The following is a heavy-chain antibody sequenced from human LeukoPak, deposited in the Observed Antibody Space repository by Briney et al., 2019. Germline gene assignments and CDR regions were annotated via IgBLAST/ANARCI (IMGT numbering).Heavy chain of an antibody. D-gene: IGHD4-23*01. CDR3: ARAMTTVVKIPCY. V-gene: IGHV1-8*03. J-gene: IGHJ4*02. Sequence: ASVKVSCKASGYTFTSYDINLVRQATGQGLEWMGWMNPNSGNTGYAQKFQGRVTITRNTSISTAYMELSSLRSEDTAVYYCARAMTTVVKIPCYWGQGTPVTVSS. CDR2: MNPNSGNT. CDR1: GYTFTSYD.